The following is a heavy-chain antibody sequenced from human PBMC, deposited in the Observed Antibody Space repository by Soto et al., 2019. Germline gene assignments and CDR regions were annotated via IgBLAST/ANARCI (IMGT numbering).Heavy chain of an antibody. CDR2: ISYDGKQT. CDR1: GVTFKGYG. Sequence: GGSLRLSCGAPGVTFKGYGMHWVRQAPGKGLEWVAVISYDGKQTYYADSVKGRFTISKDKSKRTLFLQMNSLRVDDTAVYYCARDGWGSNWYFDLWGRGTLVTVSS. V-gene: IGHV3-30*03. D-gene: IGHD3-16*01. CDR3: ARDGWGSNWYFDL. J-gene: IGHJ2*01.